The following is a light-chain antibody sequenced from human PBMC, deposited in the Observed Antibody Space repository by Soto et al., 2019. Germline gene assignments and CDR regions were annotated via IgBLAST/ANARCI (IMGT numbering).Light chain of an antibody. CDR2: DTS. J-gene: IGKJ5*01. CDR3: KQRTNRPPIT. CDR1: QSVSSY. V-gene: IGKV3-11*01. Sequence: EIVLTQSPATLSLSPGESATLSCRASQSVSSYLAWYQQRPGQAPRLLIFDTSNRATDIPARFSGSGSGTDFTLTISGLEPEDFAVYYCKQRTNRPPITFGQGTRLEIK.